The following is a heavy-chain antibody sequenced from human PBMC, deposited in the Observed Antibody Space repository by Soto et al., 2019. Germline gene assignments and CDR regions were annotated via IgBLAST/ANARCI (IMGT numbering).Heavy chain of an antibody. CDR1: GFTFSSYW. D-gene: IGHD3-3*01. CDR2: INSDGSST. J-gene: IGHJ4*02. CDR3: ARPTVRFLEWYQLDY. V-gene: IGHV3-74*01. Sequence: GGSLRLSCAASGFTFSSYWMHWVRQAPGKGLVWVSRINSDGSSTSYADSVKGRVTITADESTSTAYMELSSLRSEDTAVYYCARPTVRFLEWYQLDYWGQGTLVTVSS.